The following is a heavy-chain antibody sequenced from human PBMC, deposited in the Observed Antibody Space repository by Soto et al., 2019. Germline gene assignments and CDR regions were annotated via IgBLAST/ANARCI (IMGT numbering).Heavy chain of an antibody. CDR1: GFTVSSNY. D-gene: IGHD4-17*01. CDR3: ATEGTTVTTCNYYYCGMDV. V-gene: IGHV3-53*01. CDR2: IYSGGST. J-gene: IGHJ6*02. Sequence: EVQLVESGGGLIQPGGSLRLSCAASGFTVSSNYMSWVRQAPGKGLEWVSVIYSGGSTYYADSVKGRFTISRDNSKNTLYLQMNSVRTEDTAVYYCATEGTTVTTCNYYYCGMDVWGQGTTVTVSS.